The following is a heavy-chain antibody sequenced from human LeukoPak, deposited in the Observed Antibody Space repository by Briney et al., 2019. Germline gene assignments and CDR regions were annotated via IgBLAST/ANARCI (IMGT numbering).Heavy chain of an antibody. J-gene: IGHJ4*02. D-gene: IGHD2-2*02. Sequence: GESLKISCKGSGYSFTSYWIGWVRQMPGKGLEWMGIIYPGGSDTRYSPSFQGQVTISADKSISTAYLQWSSLKASDTAMYYCARHMGFVVVPAAIDYWGQGTLVTVSS. CDR2: IYPGGSDT. V-gene: IGHV5-51*01. CDR3: ARHMGFVVVPAAIDY. CDR1: GYSFTSYW.